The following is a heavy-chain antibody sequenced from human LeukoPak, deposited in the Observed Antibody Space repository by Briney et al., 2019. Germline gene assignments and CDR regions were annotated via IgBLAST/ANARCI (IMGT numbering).Heavy chain of an antibody. CDR3: ARDGDYDILTGYYRNWFDP. Sequence: SETLSLTCTVSGGSISSYYWSWIRQPPGKGLEWIGYIYYSGSTNYNPSLKSRVTISVDTSKNQFSLKLSSVTAADTAVYYCARDGDYDILTGYYRNWFDPWGQGTLVTVSS. CDR1: GGSISSYY. V-gene: IGHV4-59*01. CDR2: IYYSGST. D-gene: IGHD3-9*01. J-gene: IGHJ5*02.